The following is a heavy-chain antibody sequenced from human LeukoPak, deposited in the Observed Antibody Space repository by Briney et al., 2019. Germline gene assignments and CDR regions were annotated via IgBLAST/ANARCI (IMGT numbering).Heavy chain of an antibody. CDR3: ASERSANDAFDI. Sequence: GASVKVSCKASGGTFSSYAISWVRQAPGQGLEWMGGIIPIFGTANYAQKFQGRVTITADESTSTAYMELSSLRSEDTAVYYCASERSANDAFDIWGQGTMVTVSS. J-gene: IGHJ3*02. CDR2: IIPIFGTA. V-gene: IGHV1-69*13. CDR1: GGTFSSYA. D-gene: IGHD5-24*01.